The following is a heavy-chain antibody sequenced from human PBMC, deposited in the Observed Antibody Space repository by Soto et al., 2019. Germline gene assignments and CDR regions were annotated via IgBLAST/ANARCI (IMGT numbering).Heavy chain of an antibody. CDR2: VHYSGST. V-gene: IGHV4-59*11. D-gene: IGHD6-6*01. CDR3: ARRDYSTSSLGPFDY. J-gene: IGHJ4*02. CDR1: GGSISSHY. Sequence: QVQLQESGPGLVKPSETLSLTCVVSGGSISSHYWSWIRQPPGSGLEWIGFVHYSGSTNYSPSLTSRVTMSIDTSQNQFSLTLSSVTAADTAFYFCARRDYSTSSLGPFDYWGQGILVTVSS.